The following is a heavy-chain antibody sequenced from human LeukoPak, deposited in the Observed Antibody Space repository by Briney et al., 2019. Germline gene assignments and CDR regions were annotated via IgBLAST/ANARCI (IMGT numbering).Heavy chain of an antibody. CDR1: GFTVSRNY. Sequence: GGSLRLSCAASGFTVSRNYMSWVRQAPGKGLEWVSVIYSGGRTYYADSVKGRFTISRDNSKNTLYFQMNSLRAEDTAVYYCARVTPPHYALSDSTGYYYDFWGQGTLVTVSS. J-gene: IGHJ4*02. D-gene: IGHD3-22*01. CDR3: ARVTPPHYALSDSTGYYYDF. V-gene: IGHV3-66*01. CDR2: IYSGGRT.